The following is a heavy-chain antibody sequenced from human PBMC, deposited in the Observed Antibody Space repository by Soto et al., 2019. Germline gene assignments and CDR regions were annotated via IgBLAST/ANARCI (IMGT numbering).Heavy chain of an antibody. Sequence: GESLKISCKGCGYSFTSYWIAWVRQMPGKGLEWMGIIYPGDSDTRYSPSFQGQVTISADKSITTAYVQWSSLKASDTAMYYCARRYYDILTGYQRYGMDVWGQGTTVTVSS. CDR1: GYSFTSYW. J-gene: IGHJ6*02. CDR2: IYPGDSDT. CDR3: ARRYYDILTGYQRYGMDV. V-gene: IGHV5-51*01. D-gene: IGHD3-9*01.